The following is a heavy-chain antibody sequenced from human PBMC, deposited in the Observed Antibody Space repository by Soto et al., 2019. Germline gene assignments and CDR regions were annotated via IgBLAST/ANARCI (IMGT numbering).Heavy chain of an antibody. D-gene: IGHD3-3*01. CDR2: ISAYNGNT. Sequence: ASVKVSCKASGYTFTSYGISWVRQAPGQGLEWMGWISAYNGNTNYAQKLQGRVTMTTDTSTSTAYMELRSLRSDDTAVYYCARDRLIYMGYDFWSGPFDYWGQGTLVTVSS. V-gene: IGHV1-18*01. J-gene: IGHJ4*02. CDR1: GYTFTSYG. CDR3: ARDRLIYMGYDFWSGPFDY.